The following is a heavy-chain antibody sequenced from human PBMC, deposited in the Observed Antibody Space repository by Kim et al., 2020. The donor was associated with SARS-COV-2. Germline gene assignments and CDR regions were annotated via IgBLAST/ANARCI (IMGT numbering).Heavy chain of an antibody. Sequence: SVKVSCKASGGTFSSYAISWVRQAPGQGLEWMGGIIPIFGTANYAQKFQGRVTITADESTSTAYMELSSLRSEDTAVYYCARGSSLFDRGQWLANFDCWGQGTLVTVSS. J-gene: IGHJ4*02. D-gene: IGHD6-19*01. CDR1: GGTFSSYA. V-gene: IGHV1-69*13. CDR3: ARGSSLFDRGQWLANFDC. CDR2: IIPIFGTA.